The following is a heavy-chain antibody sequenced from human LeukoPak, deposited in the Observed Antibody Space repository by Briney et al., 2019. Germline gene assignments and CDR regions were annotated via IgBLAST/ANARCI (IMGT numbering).Heavy chain of an antibody. CDR1: GFTFRSYG. V-gene: IGHV3-30*03. J-gene: IGHJ4*02. D-gene: IGHD2-15*01. CDR3: ASYSRMDFDY. Sequence: GGSLRLSCAASGFTFRSYGMHWVRQGPGKGLEWVAAISYDGSNKYYADSVKGRFTISRDNSKNTLSLQMNSLRVEDTAMYYCASYSRMDFDYWGQGTLVTVSS. CDR2: ISYDGSNK.